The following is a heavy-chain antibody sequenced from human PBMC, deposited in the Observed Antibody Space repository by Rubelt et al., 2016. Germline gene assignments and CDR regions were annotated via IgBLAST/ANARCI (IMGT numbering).Heavy chain of an antibody. Sequence: GASVKVSCKASGYTFTGYYMHWVRQAPGQGLEWMGRINPNSGGTNYAQKFQGRVTMTRDTSISTAYMELSRLSSDDTAVYYCASLGGDMVRGVIPTSGWFDPWGQGTLVTVSS. D-gene: IGHD3-10*01. CDR2: INPNSGGT. CDR3: ASLGGDMVRGVIPTSGWFDP. J-gene: IGHJ5*02. V-gene: IGHV1-2*06. CDR1: GYTFTGYY.